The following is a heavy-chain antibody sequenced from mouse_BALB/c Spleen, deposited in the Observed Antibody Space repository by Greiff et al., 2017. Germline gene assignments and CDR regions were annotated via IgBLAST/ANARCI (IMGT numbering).Heavy chain of an antibody. Sequence: VQLQQSGPGLVKPSQSLSLTCSVTGYSITSCYYWNWIRQFPGNKLEWMGYISYDGSNNYNPSLKNRISITRDTSKNQFFLKLNSVTTEDTATYYCARRDDYDGGFAYWGQGTLVTVSA. V-gene: IGHV3-6*02. CDR1: GYSITSCYY. D-gene: IGHD2-4*01. CDR2: ISYDGSN. CDR3: ARRDDYDGGFAY. J-gene: IGHJ3*01.